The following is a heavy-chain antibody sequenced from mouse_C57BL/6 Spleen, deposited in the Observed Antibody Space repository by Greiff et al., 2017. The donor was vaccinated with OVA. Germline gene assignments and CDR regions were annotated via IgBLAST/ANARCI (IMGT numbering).Heavy chain of an antibody. CDR2: ISNGGGST. V-gene: IGHV5-12*01. CDR1: GFTFSDYY. Sequence: EVKLVESGGGLVQPGGSLKLSCAASGFTFSDYYMYWVRQTPEKRLEWVAYISNGGGSTYYPDTVKGRFTIARDNAKNTLYLQMSRLKTEDTAVDYGARHGIYYGSSYPNWYFDVWGTGTTVTVSS. CDR3: ARHGIYYGSSYPNWYFDV. D-gene: IGHD1-1*01. J-gene: IGHJ1*03.